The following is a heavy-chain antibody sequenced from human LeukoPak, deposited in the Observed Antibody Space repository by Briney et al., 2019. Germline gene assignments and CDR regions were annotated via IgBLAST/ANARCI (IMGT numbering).Heavy chain of an antibody. Sequence: GGSLRLSCAASGFTFSSYAMHWVRQAPGKGLEWVAVISYDGSNKYYADSVKGRFTISRDNSKNTLYLQMNSLRAEDTAVYYCARGPQLGSSPDYWGQGTLVTVSS. CDR2: ISYDGSNK. CDR1: GFTFSSYA. V-gene: IGHV3-30-3*01. J-gene: IGHJ4*02. CDR3: ARGPQLGSSPDY. D-gene: IGHD6-19*01.